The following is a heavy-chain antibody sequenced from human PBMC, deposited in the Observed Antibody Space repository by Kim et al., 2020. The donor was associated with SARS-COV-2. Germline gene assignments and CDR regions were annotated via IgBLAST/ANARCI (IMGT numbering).Heavy chain of an antibody. CDR1: GGSISSSSYY. V-gene: IGHV4-39*01. Sequence: SETLSLTCTVSGGSISSSSYYWGWIRQPPGKGLEWIGSIYYSGSTYYNPSLKSRVTISVDTSKNQFSLKLSSVTAADTAVYYCARGSSSWYGVDYWGQGTLVTVSS. J-gene: IGHJ4*02. D-gene: IGHD6-13*01. CDR3: ARGSSSWYGVDY. CDR2: IYYSGST.